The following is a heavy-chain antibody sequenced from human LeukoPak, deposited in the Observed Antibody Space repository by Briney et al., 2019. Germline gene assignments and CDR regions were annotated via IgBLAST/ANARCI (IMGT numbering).Heavy chain of an antibody. CDR1: GFTFSSYS. D-gene: IGHD2-15*01. Sequence: GGSLRLSCADSGFTFSSYSMNWVRQAPGKGLEWVSSISSSSSYIYYADSVKGRFTISRDNAKNSLYLQMNSLRAEDTAVYYCARDVPSYCSGGSCYKAYDYWGQGTLVTVSS. V-gene: IGHV3-21*01. CDR2: ISSSSSYI. J-gene: IGHJ4*02. CDR3: ARDVPSYCSGGSCYKAYDY.